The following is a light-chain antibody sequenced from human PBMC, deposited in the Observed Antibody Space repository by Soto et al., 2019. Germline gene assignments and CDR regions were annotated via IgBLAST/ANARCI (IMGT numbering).Light chain of an antibody. Sequence: QSVLTQPPSASGSPGQSVTISCTGTSSDVGTYNYVSWYQQYPGKAPKLMIYEVSTRPSGVPDRFSGSKSGNTASLTVSGLQAEDEADYYCSSYAGSNNLYVFGTGTKLTVL. CDR3: SSYAGSNNLYV. V-gene: IGLV2-8*01. CDR1: SSDVGTYNY. CDR2: EVS. J-gene: IGLJ1*01.